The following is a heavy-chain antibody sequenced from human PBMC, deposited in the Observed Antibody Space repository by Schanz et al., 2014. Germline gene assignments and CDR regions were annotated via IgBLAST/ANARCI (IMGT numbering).Heavy chain of an antibody. Sequence: EVQLVESGGGLVQPGGSLRLSCAASGFNFRSYPMSWVRQAPGKGLEWVSAISASGDSTSYADSVKGRFTISRDNSKNTLYLQMNSLRAEDTAVYYCARVRTIYGSGAMGYWGQGTLVTVSS. V-gene: IGHV3-23*04. CDR3: ARVRTIYGSGAMGY. CDR2: ISASGDST. J-gene: IGHJ4*02. D-gene: IGHD3-10*01. CDR1: GFNFRSYP.